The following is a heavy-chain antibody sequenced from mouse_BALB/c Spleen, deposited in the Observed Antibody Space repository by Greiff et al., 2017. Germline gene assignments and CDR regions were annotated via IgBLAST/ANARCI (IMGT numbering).Heavy chain of an antibody. Sequence: VQLQQPGAELVKPGTSVKLSCKASGYNFTSYWINWVKLRPGQGLEWIGDIYPGSGSTNYNEKFKSKATLTVDTSSSTAYMQLSSLASEDSALYYCASSYGYPFAYWGQGTLVTVSA. J-gene: IGHJ3*01. D-gene: IGHD2-2*01. CDR1: GYNFTSYW. V-gene: IGHV1-55*01. CDR3: ASSYGYPFAY. CDR2: IYPGSGST.